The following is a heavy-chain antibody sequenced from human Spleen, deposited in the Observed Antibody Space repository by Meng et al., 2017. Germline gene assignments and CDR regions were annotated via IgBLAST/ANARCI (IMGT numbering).Heavy chain of an antibody. CDR1: GFTFNRYA. J-gene: IGHJ6*02. D-gene: IGHD3-22*01. Sequence: GESLKISCVASGFTFNRYAMHWVRQAPGQGLEWLAPIWFDGSKDYYVDSVKGRFIIFRDNSKNTVYLQMNSLRAEDTAVYYCARGLDDSSGYLPRYYYGMDVWGQGTTVTVSS. CDR2: IWFDGSKD. V-gene: IGHV3-33*01. CDR3: ARGLDDSSGYLPRYYYGMDV.